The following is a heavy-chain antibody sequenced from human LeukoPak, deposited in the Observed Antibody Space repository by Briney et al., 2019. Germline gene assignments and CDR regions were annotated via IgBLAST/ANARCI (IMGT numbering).Heavy chain of an antibody. J-gene: IGHJ3*02. D-gene: IGHD2-21*01. CDR1: GFTFSSYG. Sequence: GGSLRLSCAASGFTFSSYGMTWVRQAPGKGLEWVSYISSSSSTIYYADSVKGRFTISRDNAKNSLYLQMNSLRAEDTAVYYCARDARLLWQRYDAFDIWGQGTMVTVSS. CDR3: ARDARLLWQRYDAFDI. V-gene: IGHV3-48*04. CDR2: ISSSSSTI.